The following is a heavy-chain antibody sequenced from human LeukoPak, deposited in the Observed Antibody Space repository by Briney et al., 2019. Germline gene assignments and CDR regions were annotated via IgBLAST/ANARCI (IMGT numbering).Heavy chain of an antibody. Sequence: GGSLRLSCAASGFIFSSYSMNWVRQAPGKGLEYVSAISSNGGSTYYANSVKGRFTISRDNAKNSLYLQMNSLRAEDTALYYCARGGGYYDSSGHDYWGQGTLVTVSS. CDR3: ARGGGYYDSSGHDY. D-gene: IGHD3-22*01. V-gene: IGHV3-64*01. CDR1: GFIFSSYS. CDR2: ISSNGGST. J-gene: IGHJ4*02.